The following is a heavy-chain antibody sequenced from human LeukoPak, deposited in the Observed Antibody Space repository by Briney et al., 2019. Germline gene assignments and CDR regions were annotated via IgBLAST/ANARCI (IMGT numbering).Heavy chain of an antibody. D-gene: IGHD5-12*01. V-gene: IGHV4-61*02. CDR1: GGSFNSGSYY. CDR2: IYTSGST. J-gene: IGHJ4*02. CDR3: ARATRVDRFFDY. Sequence: SETLSLTCTVSGGSFNSGSYYWSWIRQPAGKGLEWVGRIYTSGSTNYNPSLKSRVTISVDTSKNQFSLQLTSVTAADTAVYYCARATRVDRFFDYWGQGILVTVSS.